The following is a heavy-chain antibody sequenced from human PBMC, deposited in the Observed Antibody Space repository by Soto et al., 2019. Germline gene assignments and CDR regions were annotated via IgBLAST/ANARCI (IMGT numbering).Heavy chain of an antibody. CDR1: GFSLSTSGVG. V-gene: IGHV2-5*02. J-gene: IGHJ4*02. Sequence: QITLKESGPTLVKPTQTLTLTCTFSGFSLSTSGVGVGWIRQPPGKALEWLALIYWDDDKRYSPSLKSRLTITKDTSKNQVVLTMTNMDPVDTATYYCAHRRRSGSDRLGALYYFDYWGQGTLVTVSS. CDR3: AHRRRSGSDRLGALYYFDY. D-gene: IGHD1-26*01. CDR2: IYWDDDK.